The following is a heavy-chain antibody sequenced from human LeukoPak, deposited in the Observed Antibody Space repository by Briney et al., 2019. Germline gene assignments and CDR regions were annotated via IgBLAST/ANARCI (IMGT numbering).Heavy chain of an antibody. CDR1: GDSISRSSYY. CDR3: ARVSRGNSVGGDY. Sequence: SETLSLTCTVSGDSISRSSYYWGWIRQPPGKGLEWIGSFYYSGSTNYNPSLKSRVTISLDTSKNQFSLKLSSVTAADTAMYYCARVSRGNSVGGDYWGQGTLVTVSS. D-gene: IGHD4-23*01. V-gene: IGHV4-39*07. CDR2: FYYSGST. J-gene: IGHJ4*02.